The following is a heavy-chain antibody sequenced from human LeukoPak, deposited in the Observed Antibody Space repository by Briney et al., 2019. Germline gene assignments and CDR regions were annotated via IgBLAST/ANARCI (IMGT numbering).Heavy chain of an antibody. CDR2: INPNSGGT. CDR3: ARSLVAVAGTGY. J-gene: IGHJ4*02. Sequence: ASVKVSCKASGYTFTGYYMHWVRQAPGQGLEWMGWINPNSGGTNYAQKFQGRVTMTRDTSISTAYMELSRLRSDDTAVYYCARSLVAVAGTGYWGQGTLVTVSS. CDR1: GYTFTGYY. D-gene: IGHD6-19*01. V-gene: IGHV1-2*02.